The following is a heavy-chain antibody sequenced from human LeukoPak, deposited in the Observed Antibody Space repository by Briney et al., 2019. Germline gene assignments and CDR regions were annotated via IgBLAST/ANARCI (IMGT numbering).Heavy chain of an antibody. D-gene: IGHD2-2*02. V-gene: IGHV1-24*01. CDR1: GYTLTELS. CDR3: ATAPRDCSSTSCYMGYYYYYYMDV. J-gene: IGHJ6*03. Sequence: ASVKVSCKVSGYTLTELSMHWVRQAPGKGLEWMGGFDPEDGETIYAQKFQGRVTMTEDTSTDTAYMELSSLRSEDTAVYYCATAPRDCSSTSCYMGYYYYYYMDVWGKGTTVTVSS. CDR2: FDPEDGET.